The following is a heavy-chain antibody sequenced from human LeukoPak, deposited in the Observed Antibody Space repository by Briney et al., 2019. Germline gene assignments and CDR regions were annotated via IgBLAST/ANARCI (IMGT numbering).Heavy chain of an antibody. D-gene: IGHD2-15*01. V-gene: IGHV3-74*01. Sequence: PGGSLRLSCAASGFTSRSHWMHWVRQVPGKGLVWVSHISTDGTTTNYADSVKGRFTISRDNVKDTLYLQMHSLRVDDTAVYYCARSLGYSSGGWGQGTLVTVSS. CDR3: ARSLGYSSGG. CDR2: ISTDGTTT. CDR1: GFTSRSHW. J-gene: IGHJ4*02.